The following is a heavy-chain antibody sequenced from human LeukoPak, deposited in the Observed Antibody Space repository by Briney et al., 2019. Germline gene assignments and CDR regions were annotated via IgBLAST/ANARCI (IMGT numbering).Heavy chain of an antibody. J-gene: IGHJ4*02. CDR1: GFTFSSYE. D-gene: IGHD3-10*01. CDR2: ISGSGGST. CDR3: AKEGYGSGRLMGPD. Sequence: GGSLRLSCAASGFTFSSYEMNWVRQAPGKGLEWVSAISGSGGSTYYADSVKGRFTISRDNSKNTLYLQMNSLRAEDTGVYYCAKEGYGSGRLMGPDWGQGTLVTVSS. V-gene: IGHV3-23*01.